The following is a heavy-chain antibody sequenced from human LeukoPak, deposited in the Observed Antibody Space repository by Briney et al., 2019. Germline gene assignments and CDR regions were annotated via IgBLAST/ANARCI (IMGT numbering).Heavy chain of an antibody. CDR3: ARDTLFDY. CDR2: ISSSSSTI. Sequence: GGSLRLSCAASGFTFSTYSMNWVRQAPGKGLEWVSYISSSSSTIYYADSVKGRFTISRDNAKNSLYLQMNSLRAEDTAVYYCARDTLFDYWGQGTLVTVSS. J-gene: IGHJ4*02. V-gene: IGHV3-48*04. CDR1: GFTFSTYS.